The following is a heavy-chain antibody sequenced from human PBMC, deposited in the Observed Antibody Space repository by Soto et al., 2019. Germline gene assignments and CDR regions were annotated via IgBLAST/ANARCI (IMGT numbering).Heavy chain of an antibody. Sequence: GESLKISCKGSGYSFTSYWIGWVRQMPGKGLEWMGIIYPGDSDTRYSPSFQGQVTISADKSISTAYLQWSSLKASDTAMYYCARQSHDILTGYSPDAFDIWGQGTMVTV. D-gene: IGHD3-9*01. CDR1: GYSFTSYW. CDR3: ARQSHDILTGYSPDAFDI. CDR2: IYPGDSDT. J-gene: IGHJ3*02. V-gene: IGHV5-51*01.